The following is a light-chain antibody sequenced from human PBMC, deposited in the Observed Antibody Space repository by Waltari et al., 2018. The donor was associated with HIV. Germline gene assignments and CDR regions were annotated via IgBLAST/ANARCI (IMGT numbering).Light chain of an antibody. J-gene: IGKJ2*01. CDR3: QQYDGPPYT. V-gene: IGKV1-33*01. CDR2: DAY. Sequence: DIQMTQSPSSLSASVGDRVTITCQASQDISHHLNWYQQTLGKAQKLLSYDAYNLEIGVPSRFSGRRSGTDFTFIISSLQPDDIGRYYCQQYDGPPYTFGQGTKL. CDR1: QDISHH.